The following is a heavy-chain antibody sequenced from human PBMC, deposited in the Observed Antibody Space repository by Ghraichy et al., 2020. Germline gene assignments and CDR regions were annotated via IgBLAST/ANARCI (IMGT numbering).Heavy chain of an antibody. J-gene: IGHJ4*02. V-gene: IGHV3-74*01. CDR2: ITGDGTTT. CDR3: ARGNSGGNPDY. D-gene: IGHD2-21*01. Sequence: GESLNISCAASGFTFSTFWMHWVRQAPGKGLVWVSRITGDGTTTTYADSVKGRFTISRDNANNTLYLQMNSLRAEDTAVYYCARGNSGGNPDYWGQGTLVTVSS. CDR1: GFTFSTFW.